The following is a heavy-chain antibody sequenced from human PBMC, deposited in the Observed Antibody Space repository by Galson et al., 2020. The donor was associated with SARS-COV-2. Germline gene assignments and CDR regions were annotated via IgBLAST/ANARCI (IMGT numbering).Heavy chain of an antibody. Sequence: SETLSLTCTVSGGSISSGGYYWSWIRQHPGKGLEWIGYIYYSGSTYYNPSLKSRVTISVDTSKNQFSLKLSSVTAAYTAVYYCARGVTTIFGVVSNFDYWGQGTLVTVSS. D-gene: IGHD3-3*01. CDR1: GGSISSGGYY. V-gene: IGHV4-31*03. J-gene: IGHJ4*02. CDR3: ARGVTTIFGVVSNFDY. CDR2: IYYSGST.